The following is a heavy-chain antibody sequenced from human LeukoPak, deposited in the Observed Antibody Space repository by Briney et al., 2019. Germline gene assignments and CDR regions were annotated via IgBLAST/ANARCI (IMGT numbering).Heavy chain of an antibody. D-gene: IGHD5-18*01. Sequence: GESLKISCKGSGYSFTGYWIGWVRQMPGKGLVWMGIIYPGDSDTRYSPSFQGQVTISADKSISTAYLQWSSLKASDTAMYYCARFRVQIQLWSRGANDAFDIWGQGTMVTVSS. CDR3: ARFRVQIQLWSRGANDAFDI. V-gene: IGHV5-51*01. CDR1: GYSFTGYW. CDR2: IYPGDSDT. J-gene: IGHJ3*02.